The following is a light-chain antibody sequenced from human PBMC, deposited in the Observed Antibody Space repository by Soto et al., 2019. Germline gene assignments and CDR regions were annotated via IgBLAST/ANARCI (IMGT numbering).Light chain of an antibody. V-gene: IGLV2-14*01. CDR2: DVT. CDR3: YSHVDDTPGV. CDR1: STDVGANNY. J-gene: IGLJ2*01. Sequence: QSALTQPASVSGSPGQSITISCTGTSTDVGANNYVSWYQQHPGRAPKVMIYDVTNRPSGVSSRFSGSKSGNTASLTISGLQAEDEADYYCYSHVDDTPGVFGGGTKLTVL.